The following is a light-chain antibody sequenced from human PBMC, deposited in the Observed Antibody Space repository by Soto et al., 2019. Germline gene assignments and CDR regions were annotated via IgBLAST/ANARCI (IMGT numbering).Light chain of an antibody. J-gene: IGKJ5*01. CDR1: QGIASN. Sequence: AIQLTQSPSSLSASVGDRVTITCRASQGIASNLAWYQQKPGRAPKLLIYDAASLESGVPSRFRGSGFGTGFTLTINSLQPEDFATYYCQQFNSYPLTFGQGTRLEIK. CDR2: DAA. V-gene: IGKV1-13*02. CDR3: QQFNSYPLT.